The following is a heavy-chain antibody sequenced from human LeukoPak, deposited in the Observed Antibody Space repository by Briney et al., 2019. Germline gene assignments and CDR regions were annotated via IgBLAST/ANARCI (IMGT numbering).Heavy chain of an antibody. Sequence: SETLSLTCNVSGGSVSSGTYYWGWVRQPPGKTLQWIGSIFHSGSTNVNPSLKSRVTLSVDTSKNQLSLSLSSVTAADTAVYYCARGRGKYSSSWYYLDYWGQGTLVTVSS. CDR3: ARGRGKYSSSWYYLDY. J-gene: IGHJ4*02. CDR2: IFHSGST. V-gene: IGHV4-39*01. D-gene: IGHD6-13*01. CDR1: GGSVSSGTYY.